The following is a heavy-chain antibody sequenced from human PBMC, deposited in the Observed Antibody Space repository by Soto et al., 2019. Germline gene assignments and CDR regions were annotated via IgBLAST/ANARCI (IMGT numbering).Heavy chain of an antibody. V-gene: IGHV3-53*02. CDR1: GFTVSSNY. Sequence: EVQLVETGGGLIQPGGSLRLSCAASGFTVSSNYMSWVRQAPGKGLEWVSVIYSGGSTYYADSVKGRFTISRDNSKNTLYLQMNSLRAEDTAVYYCSALGNIAAAGTGSFDYWGQGTLVTVSS. CDR2: IYSGGST. D-gene: IGHD6-13*01. CDR3: SALGNIAAAGTGSFDY. J-gene: IGHJ4*02.